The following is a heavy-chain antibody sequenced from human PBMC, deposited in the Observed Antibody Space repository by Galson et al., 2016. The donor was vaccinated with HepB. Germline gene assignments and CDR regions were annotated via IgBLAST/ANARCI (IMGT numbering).Heavy chain of an antibody. CDR2: FVPEDGKR. V-gene: IGHV1-24*01. CDR3: ATALRIFDPPLAY. D-gene: IGHD3-3*01. CDR1: GYTLTELF. Sequence: SVKVSCKVSGYTLTELFIHWVRQAPGRGLEWMGGFVPEDGKRVYAQNFRGRVTMTEDTSTDTAYMNLSSLRSDDTAIYYCATALRIFDPPLAYWGQGTLVTVSS. J-gene: IGHJ4*02.